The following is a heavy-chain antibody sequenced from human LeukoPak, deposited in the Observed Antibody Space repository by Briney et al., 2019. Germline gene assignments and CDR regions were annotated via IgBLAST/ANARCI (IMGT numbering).Heavy chain of an antibody. Sequence: PGGSLRLSCAASGFTFSSYAMSWVRQAPGKGLEWVSAISGSGRSTYYADSVKGRFTISRDNSKNTLYLQMNSLRAEDTAVYYCAKDPIVVVVAATIGWFDPWGQGTLVTVSS. CDR2: ISGSGRST. CDR1: GFTFSSYA. V-gene: IGHV3-23*01. CDR3: AKDPIVVVVAATIGWFDP. D-gene: IGHD2-15*01. J-gene: IGHJ5*02.